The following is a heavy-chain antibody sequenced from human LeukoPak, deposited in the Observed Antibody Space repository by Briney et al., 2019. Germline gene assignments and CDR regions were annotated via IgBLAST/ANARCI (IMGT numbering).Heavy chain of an antibody. Sequence: SVKVSCTASGGTFRSYAISWVRQAPGQGLEWMGGIIPIFGTANYAQKFQGRVTITADESTSTAYMELSSLRSEDTAVYYCAKDPHPTATPLGSEADYWGQGTLVTVSS. D-gene: IGHD1-26*01. CDR2: IIPIFGTA. J-gene: IGHJ4*02. V-gene: IGHV1-69*13. CDR3: AKDPHPTATPLGSEADY. CDR1: GGTFRSYA.